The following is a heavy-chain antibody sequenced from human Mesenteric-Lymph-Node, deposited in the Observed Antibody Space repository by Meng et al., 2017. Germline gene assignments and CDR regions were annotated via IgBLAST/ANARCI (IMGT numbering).Heavy chain of an antibody. V-gene: IGHV3-23*04. CDR3: AKDPVAGTVFDL. CDR1: GFTFSSYA. J-gene: IGHJ2*01. CDR2: ISGSGGST. D-gene: IGHD6-19*01. Sequence: ELVGAGGVVVRPGGSLGLPCAASGFTFSSYARSWVRQAPGKGLEWVSAISGSGGSTYYADSVKGRFTISRDNSKNTLYLQMNSLRAEDTAVYYCAKDPVAGTVFDLWGRGTLVTVSS.